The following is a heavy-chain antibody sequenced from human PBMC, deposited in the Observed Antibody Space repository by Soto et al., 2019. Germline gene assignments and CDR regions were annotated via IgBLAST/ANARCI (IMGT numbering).Heavy chain of an antibody. D-gene: IGHD3-22*01. J-gene: IGHJ6*02. CDR1: GGTFSSYA. CDR2: IIPIFGTA. Sequence: SVKVSCKASGGTFSSYAISWVRQAPGQGLEWMGGIIPIFGTANYAQKFQGRVTITADESTSTAYMELSSLRSEDTAVYYCARTYYYDSSGYYLWGKYYYYYGMDVWGQGTTVTVSS. V-gene: IGHV1-69*13. CDR3: ARTYYYDSSGYYLWGKYYYYYGMDV.